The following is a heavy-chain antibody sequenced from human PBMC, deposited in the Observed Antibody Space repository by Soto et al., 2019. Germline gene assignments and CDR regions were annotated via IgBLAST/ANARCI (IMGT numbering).Heavy chain of an antibody. V-gene: IGHV4-4*02. Sequence: PSETLSLTCAVSGGSISSSNWWSWVRQPPGKGLEWIGEIYHSGSTNYNPSLKSRVTISVDKSKNQFSLKLSSVTAADTAVYYCARDSTYSSGLSYYYYYGMDVWGQGTTVTAP. J-gene: IGHJ6*02. CDR2: IYHSGST. D-gene: IGHD6-19*01. CDR1: GGSISSSNW. CDR3: ARDSTYSSGLSYYYYYGMDV.